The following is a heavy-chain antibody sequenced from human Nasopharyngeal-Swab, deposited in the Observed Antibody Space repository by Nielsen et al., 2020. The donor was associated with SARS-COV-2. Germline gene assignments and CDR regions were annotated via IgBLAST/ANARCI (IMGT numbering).Heavy chain of an antibody. D-gene: IGHD3-3*01. CDR3: ARDYYDFWSGYSPWFDP. J-gene: IGHJ5*02. CDR2: IYYSGST. CDR1: GGSFSGYY. V-gene: IGHV4-34*01. Sequence: SETLSLTCAVYGGSFSGYYWSWIRQPPGKGLEWIGSIYYSGSTYYNPSLKIRVTISVDTSKNQFSLKLSSVTAADTAVYYCARDYYDFWSGYSPWFDPWGQGTLVTVSS.